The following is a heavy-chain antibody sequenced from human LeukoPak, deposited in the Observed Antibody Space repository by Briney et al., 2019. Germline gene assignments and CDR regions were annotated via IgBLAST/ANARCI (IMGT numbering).Heavy chain of an antibody. CDR2: VYYGGST. CDR1: GGSISNGGYY. D-gene: IGHD3-3*01. V-gene: IGHV4-31*03. Sequence: SETLSLTCTDPGGSISNGGYYWSWIRQHPGKGLERIGYVYYGGSTFYNPNLKSRVTMTVGTSKSPVSLKLSSVTAADAAVYYCARAGDFWSGSNEIDDWGQGTLVTVSS. J-gene: IGHJ4*02. CDR3: ARAGDFWSGSNEIDD.